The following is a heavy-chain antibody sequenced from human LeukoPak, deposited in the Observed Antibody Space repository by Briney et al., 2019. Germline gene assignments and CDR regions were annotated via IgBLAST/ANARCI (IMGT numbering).Heavy chain of an antibody. CDR3: ARHMSVSYDAFDL. CDR1: GYSISSGYY. V-gene: IGHV4-38-2*02. J-gene: IGHJ3*01. D-gene: IGHD3-10*01. CDR2: LYHSGST. Sequence: SETLSLTCTVSGYSISSGYYWGWIRQPPGKGLEWIGSLYHSGSTYYNPSLKSRVTISVDTPKTQFSLTVTSVTAADTAVYYCARHMSVSYDAFDLWGRGTTVTVSS.